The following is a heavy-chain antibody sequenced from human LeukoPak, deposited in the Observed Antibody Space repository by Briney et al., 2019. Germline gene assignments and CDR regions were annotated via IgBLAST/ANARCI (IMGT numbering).Heavy chain of an antibody. J-gene: IGHJ4*02. CDR3: ARAPIRALDY. CDR2: ISGNVCST. CDR1: GFTSSSYP. Sequence: GGSLRLSCAASGFTSSSYPMHWVRQAPGEGREYVSDISGNVCSTYYANCVTDIFTNSTDNSKNTLNLQMGSVRAEDMAVYYCARAPIRALDYWGQGTLVTVSS. V-gene: IGHV3-64*01.